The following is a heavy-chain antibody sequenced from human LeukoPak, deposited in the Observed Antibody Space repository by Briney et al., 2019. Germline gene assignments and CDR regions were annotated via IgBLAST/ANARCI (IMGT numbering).Heavy chain of an antibody. CDR3: AKGGKWDVTPFDY. CDR1: GFTFSSYS. CDR2: ISGGGGST. D-gene: IGHD1-26*01. V-gene: IGHV3-23*01. Sequence: GGSLRLSCAASGFTFSSYSMNWVRQAPGKGLEWVSTISGGGGSTYYADSVKGRFTISRDNSKNTLYLQVNSLRAEDTAVYYCAKGGKWDVTPFDYWGQGTLVTVSS. J-gene: IGHJ4*02.